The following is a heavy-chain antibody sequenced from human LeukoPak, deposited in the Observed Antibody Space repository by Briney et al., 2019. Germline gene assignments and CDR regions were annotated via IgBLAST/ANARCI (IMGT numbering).Heavy chain of an antibody. CDR3: ARNAGDY. Sequence: PSETLSLTCTVSGGSISDFYWSWIRQPAGKGLEWIGRIYISGNTNYNPSLKSRVIMSLDTSKNHFSLRLRSVTAADTAVYYCARNAGDYWGQGALVTVSS. D-gene: IGHD1-1*01. CDR2: IYISGNT. V-gene: IGHV4-4*07. CDR1: GGSISDFY. J-gene: IGHJ4*02.